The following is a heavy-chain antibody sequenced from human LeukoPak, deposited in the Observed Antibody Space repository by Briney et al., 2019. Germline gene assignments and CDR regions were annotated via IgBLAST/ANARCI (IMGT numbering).Heavy chain of an antibody. CDR3: ARRRFLSAGDGFDP. Sequence: ASVKVSCKASGYTFTNYALNWVRQAPGQGLEWMGWINTNTGNPAYVQGFTGRFVFSLDTSVTTAYLQINSLKAEDTAVYYCARRRFLSAGDGFDPWGQGTLVTVSS. D-gene: IGHD7-27*01. J-gene: IGHJ5*02. V-gene: IGHV7-4-1*02. CDR1: GYTFTNYA. CDR2: INTNTGNP.